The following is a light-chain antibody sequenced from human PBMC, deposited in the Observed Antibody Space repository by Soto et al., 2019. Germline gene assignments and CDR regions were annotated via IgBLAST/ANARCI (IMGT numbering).Light chain of an antibody. V-gene: IGKV3-20*01. Sequence: TQSPSTLSLSPGERATLSCRASQSITNNYLAWYQQKPDRAHRLPIYGASSRATGIPDRFSGSGSGTDFTLTISRLEPEDFAMYYCQQYGYLVTFGGGTKV. CDR3: QQYGYLVT. CDR2: GAS. J-gene: IGKJ4*01. CDR1: QSITNNY.